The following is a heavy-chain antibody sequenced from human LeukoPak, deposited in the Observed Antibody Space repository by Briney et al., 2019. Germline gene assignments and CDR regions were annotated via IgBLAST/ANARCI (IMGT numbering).Heavy chain of an antibody. CDR3: ARASLEYCGGACSYYCNFDL. V-gene: IGHV4-30-2*01. Sequence: SQTLSLTCAVSGGSISSGGYSWSWIRQPPGKGLEWIGYIYHSGSTYYNPSLKSRVTISVDRSKNQFSLKLSSVTAADTAVYYCARASLEYCGGACSYYCNFDLWGRGTLVPVPS. J-gene: IGHJ2*01. CDR2: IYHSGST. CDR1: GGSISSGGYS. D-gene: IGHD2-21*02.